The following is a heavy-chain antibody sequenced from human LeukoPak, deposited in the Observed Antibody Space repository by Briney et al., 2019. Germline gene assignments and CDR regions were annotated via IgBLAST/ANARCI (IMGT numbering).Heavy chain of an antibody. CDR3: ATDGAGCDT. J-gene: IGHJ5*02. V-gene: IGHV3-11*01. CDR2: INIGGTNT. Sequence: GGSLRLSCAASGFTFYDYYMSWLGPAPGKGRAWLSCINIGGTNTHYASSVKGRFTISRDNAKKSLYLEMNNLRAEDTAVYCCATDGAGCDTWGQGVLVTVSS. CDR1: GFTFYDYY.